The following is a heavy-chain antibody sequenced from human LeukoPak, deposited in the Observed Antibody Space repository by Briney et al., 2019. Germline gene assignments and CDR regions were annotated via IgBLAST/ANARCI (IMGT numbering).Heavy chain of an antibody. CDR1: GGSFSGYY. Sequence: SETLSLTCAVYGGSFSGYYWSWISQPPGKGLEWIGEINHSGSTNYNPSLKSRVTISVDTSKNQFSLKLSSVTAADTAVYYCARRSLGYCSSTSCRKGDYWGQGTLVTVSS. CDR3: ARRSLGYCSSTSCRKGDY. V-gene: IGHV4-34*01. CDR2: INHSGST. J-gene: IGHJ4*02. D-gene: IGHD2-2*01.